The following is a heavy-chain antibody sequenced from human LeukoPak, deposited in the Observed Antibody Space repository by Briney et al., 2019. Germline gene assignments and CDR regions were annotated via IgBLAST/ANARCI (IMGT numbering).Heavy chain of an antibody. V-gene: IGHV3-23*01. CDR1: GFTFSSYA. J-gene: IGHJ4*02. CDR3: ARERNGDYAIDY. Sequence: GGSLRLSCAASGFTFSSYAMSWVSQAPGKGLDWVSAISGSGGSTYYADSVKGRFTISRDNAKNSLYLQMNSLRAEDTAVYYCARERNGDYAIDYWGQGTLVTVSS. D-gene: IGHD4-17*01. CDR2: ISGSGGST.